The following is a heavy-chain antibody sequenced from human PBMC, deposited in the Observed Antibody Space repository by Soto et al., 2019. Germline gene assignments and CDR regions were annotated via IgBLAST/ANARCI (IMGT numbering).Heavy chain of an antibody. CDR3: ARIAVAGPDYYYYGMDV. J-gene: IGHJ6*02. D-gene: IGHD6-19*01. V-gene: IGHV1-69*01. Sequence: QVQLVQSGAEVKKPWSPVKVSCKASGGTFSRYAISWLRQAPGQGLEWMGGIIPIFGTTNYAQKFQDRVTITADESTSTVYMELSSLKSEDTAVYYCARIAVAGPDYYYYGMDVWGQGTTVTVSS. CDR1: GGTFSRYA. CDR2: IIPIFGTT.